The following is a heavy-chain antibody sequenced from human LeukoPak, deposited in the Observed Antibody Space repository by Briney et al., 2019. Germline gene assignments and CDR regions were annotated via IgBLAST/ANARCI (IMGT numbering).Heavy chain of an antibody. Sequence: ASVKVSCKASGYTFTSYGISWVRQAPGQGLEWMGWISAYNGNTNYAQKLQGRVTMTTDTSTSTAYMELSRLRSDDTAVYYCAGHGYSSDYMDVWGKGTTVTVSS. CDR2: ISAYNGNT. CDR1: GYTFTSYG. V-gene: IGHV1-18*01. D-gene: IGHD5-18*01. J-gene: IGHJ6*03. CDR3: AGHGYSSDYMDV.